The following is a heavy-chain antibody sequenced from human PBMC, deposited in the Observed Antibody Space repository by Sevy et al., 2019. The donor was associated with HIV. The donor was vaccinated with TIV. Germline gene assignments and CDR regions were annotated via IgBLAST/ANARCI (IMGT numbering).Heavy chain of an antibody. CDR2: ISGSGGST. J-gene: IGHJ4*02. Sequence: GGSLRLSCAASGFTFSSYAMSWVRQAPGKGLEWVSAISGSGGSTYYADSVKGRFTISRDNSKNTLYLQMNSLRAEDTAVYYCAKDPAAYYDFWSGYYLGYWGQGTLVTVSS. V-gene: IGHV3-23*01. CDR1: GFTFSSYA. CDR3: AKDPAAYYDFWSGYYLGY. D-gene: IGHD3-3*01.